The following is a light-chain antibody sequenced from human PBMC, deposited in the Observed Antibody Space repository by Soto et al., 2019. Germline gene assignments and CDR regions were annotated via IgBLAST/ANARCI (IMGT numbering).Light chain of an antibody. J-gene: IGLJ2*01. V-gene: IGLV1-40*01. CDR3: HSYDNKLQVV. Sequence: QSVLTQPPSVSGAPGQRVTITCTGNSSNIGAPYEVHWYQQLPGTSPKLLIYSNVHRPTGVPDRFSGSKSGTSASLAIAGLQAEDEGIYHCHSYDNKLQVVFGGGTKVTVL. CDR2: SNV. CDR1: SSNIGAPYE.